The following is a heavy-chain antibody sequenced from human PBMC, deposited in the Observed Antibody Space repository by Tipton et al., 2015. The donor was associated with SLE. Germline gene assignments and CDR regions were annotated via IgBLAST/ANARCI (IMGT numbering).Heavy chain of an antibody. CDR2: IDYSGNT. J-gene: IGHJ4*02. D-gene: IGHD1-26*01. V-gene: IGHV4-31*01. CDR1: GASLSTAGHY. Sequence: TLSLTCTVSGASLSTAGHYWSWIRQHPEKGLEWIGYIDYSGNTYYNPSLKSQVTISVDTSKNQFSLKVSSVTAADTAVYYCARVASVGLGRGQFDYWGQGTLVTVSS. CDR3: ARVASVGLGRGQFDY.